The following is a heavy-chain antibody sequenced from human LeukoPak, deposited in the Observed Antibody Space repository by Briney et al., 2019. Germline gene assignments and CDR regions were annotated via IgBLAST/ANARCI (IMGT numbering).Heavy chain of an antibody. J-gene: IGHJ4*02. CDR1: GFTFSSYS. Sequence: GGSLRPSCAASGFTFSSYSMNWVRQAPGKGLEWVSYISSSSSTIYYADSVKGRFTISRDNAKNSLYLQMNSLRAEDTAVYYCARLGNFDYWGQGTLVTVSS. CDR2: ISSSSSTI. V-gene: IGHV3-48*01. CDR3: ARLGNFDY. D-gene: IGHD7-27*01.